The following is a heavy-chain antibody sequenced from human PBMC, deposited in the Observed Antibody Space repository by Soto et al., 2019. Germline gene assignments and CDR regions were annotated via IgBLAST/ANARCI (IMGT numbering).Heavy chain of an antibody. J-gene: IGHJ4*02. CDR3: VKCNGFGDS. V-gene: IGHV3-23*01. Sequence: EVQLLESGGGSVQPGGSLKLSCAVSGFSISEYGVTWVRQPPGKGLYWVSGFSGGRGGTFYADSVRGRFTISRDDSRNMVYLQMDSLGVEDTAVYYCVKCNGFGDSWGQGTLVTVSS. CDR2: FSGGRGGT. CDR1: GFSISEYG. D-gene: IGHD3-10*01.